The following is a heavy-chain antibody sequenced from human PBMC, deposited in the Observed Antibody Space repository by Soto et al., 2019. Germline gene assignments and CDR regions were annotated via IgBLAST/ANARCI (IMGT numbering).Heavy chain of an antibody. CDR3: TGVVRGVRGGARFDP. D-gene: IGHD3-10*01. J-gene: IGHJ5*02. CDR2: IIPIFGTA. CDR1: GGTFSSYA. Sequence: QVQLVQSGAEVKKPGSSVKVSCKASGGTFSSYAISWVRQAPGQGLEWMGGIIPIFGTANYAQKFQGRVTITADESTSIAYMELSSLSSEDTAGYYGTGVVRGVRGGARFDPWGQGTLVTVSS. V-gene: IGHV1-69*01.